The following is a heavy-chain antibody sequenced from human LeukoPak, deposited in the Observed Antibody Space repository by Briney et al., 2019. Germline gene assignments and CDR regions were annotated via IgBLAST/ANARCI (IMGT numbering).Heavy chain of an antibody. Sequence: LSGGSLRLSCAASGFTFSSYWMSWVRQAPGKGLEWVANIKQDGSEKYYVDSVKGRFTISRDSAKNSLYLQMNSLRAEDMALYYCAKDMIPKRWNYDLDYWGQGTLVTVSS. D-gene: IGHD1-7*01. CDR1: GFTFSSYW. J-gene: IGHJ4*02. V-gene: IGHV3-7*03. CDR2: IKQDGSEK. CDR3: AKDMIPKRWNYDLDY.